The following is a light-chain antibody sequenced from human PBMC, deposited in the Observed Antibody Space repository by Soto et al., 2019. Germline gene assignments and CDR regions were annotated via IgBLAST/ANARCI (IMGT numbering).Light chain of an antibody. V-gene: IGKV1-33*01. CDR3: QQYDNLPFT. J-gene: IGKJ3*01. CDR1: QGISTS. CDR2: EAS. Sequence: GDRVTVTCQASQGISTSLNWYQQTPGKAPKLLIYEASNLETGVPSRFSGGGSGTHFTFTISSLQPEDIATYYCQQYDNLPFTFGPGTRVDIK.